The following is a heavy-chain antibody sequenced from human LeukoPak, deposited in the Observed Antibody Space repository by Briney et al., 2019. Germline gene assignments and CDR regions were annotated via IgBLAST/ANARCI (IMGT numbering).Heavy chain of an antibody. CDR1: GFTFDDYA. D-gene: IGHD4-17*01. Sequence: PGGSLRLSCAASGFTFDDYAMHWVRQAPGKGLEWVSGISWNSGSIGYADSVKGRFNISRDNAKNSLYLQMNSLRAEDTALYYCAKSHDYGDYVPQGGFDYWGQGTLVTVSS. CDR2: ISWNSGSI. CDR3: AKSHDYGDYVPQGGFDY. V-gene: IGHV3-9*01. J-gene: IGHJ4*02.